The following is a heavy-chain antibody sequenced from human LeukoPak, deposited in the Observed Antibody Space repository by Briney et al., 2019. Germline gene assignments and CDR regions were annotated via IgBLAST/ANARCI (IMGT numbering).Heavy chain of an antibody. V-gene: IGHV3-43*01. Sequence: GGSLRLSCAASGFTFDDYTMHWVRQAPGKGLEWVSLISWDGGSTYYADSVKGRFTISRDNSKNSLYLQMNSLRTEDIALYYCAKAAGCSSTSCYLDYWGQGTLVTVSS. CDR2: ISWDGGST. CDR1: GFTFDDYT. CDR3: AKAAGCSSTSCYLDY. D-gene: IGHD2-2*01. J-gene: IGHJ4*02.